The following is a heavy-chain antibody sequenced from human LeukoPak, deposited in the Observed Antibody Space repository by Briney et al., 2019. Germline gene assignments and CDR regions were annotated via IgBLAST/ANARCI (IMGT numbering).Heavy chain of an antibody. CDR3: ARDLAYSRLDY. J-gene: IGHJ4*02. CDR2: INPDGNKK. Sequence: GGSLRLSCAASGFTFSNYGMHWVRQAPGKGLEWVASINPDGNKKYSADSVKGRFTISRDNAENSLYLQMNSLRVEDTAFYYCARDLAYSRLDYWGQGMLVTVSS. CDR1: GFTFSNYG. D-gene: IGHD5-18*01. V-gene: IGHV3-7*01.